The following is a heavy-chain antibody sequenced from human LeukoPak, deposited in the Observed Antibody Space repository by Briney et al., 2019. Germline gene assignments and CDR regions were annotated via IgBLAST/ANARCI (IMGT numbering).Heavy chain of an antibody. D-gene: IGHD2-2*02. Sequence: ASVKLSCKASGYTFTSYYMHWVRQAPGQGLEWMGTINPSGGSTSYAQKFQGRVTMTTDTSTTTVYMELSSLRSEDTAVYYSARGDCSSTSCYTFDYWGEGCLVTV. CDR2: INPSGGST. V-gene: IGHV1-46*01. CDR3: ARGDCSSTSCYTFDY. J-gene: IGHJ4*02. CDR1: GYTFTSYY.